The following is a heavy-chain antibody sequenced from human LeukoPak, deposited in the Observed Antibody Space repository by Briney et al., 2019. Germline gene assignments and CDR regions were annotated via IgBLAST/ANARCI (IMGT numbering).Heavy chain of an antibody. Sequence: PGGSLRLSCAASGFTFSSYAMSWVRQAPGKGLEWVSAISGSGGSTYYADSVKGRFTISRDNSKNTLYLQMNSLRAEDTAAYYCARTPESYSSSWYGYFQPWGQGTLVTVSS. CDR3: ARTPESYSSSWYGYFQP. D-gene: IGHD6-13*01. CDR1: GFTFSSYA. CDR2: ISGSGGST. J-gene: IGHJ1*01. V-gene: IGHV3-23*01.